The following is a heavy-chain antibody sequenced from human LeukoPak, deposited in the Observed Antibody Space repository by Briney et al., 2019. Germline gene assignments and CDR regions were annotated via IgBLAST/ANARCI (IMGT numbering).Heavy chain of an antibody. CDR1: GYTLTELS. V-gene: IGHV1-24*01. D-gene: IGHD3-3*01. CDR3: ATGYEVITMLDY. CDR2: FDPEDGET. Sequence: ASVKVSCKVSGYTLTELSMHWVRQAPGKGLEWMGGFDPEDGETIYAQKSQGRVTMTEDTSTDTAYMELSSLRSEDTAVYYCATGYEVITMLDYWGQGTLVTVSS. J-gene: IGHJ4*02.